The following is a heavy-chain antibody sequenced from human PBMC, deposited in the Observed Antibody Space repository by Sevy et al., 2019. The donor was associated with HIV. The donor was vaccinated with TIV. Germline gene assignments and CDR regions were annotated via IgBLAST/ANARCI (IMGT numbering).Heavy chain of an antibody. V-gene: IGHV3-53*01. D-gene: IGHD3-22*01. CDR2: IYSGGST. J-gene: IGHJ3*02. CDR1: GFTVSSNY. Sequence: GGSLRLSCAASGFTVSSNYMSWVRQAPGKGLEWVSVIYSGGSTYYADSVKGRFTISRVNSKNTMYLQMNSLRAEDTAVYYCARAPDGRTAYYDSSGYSLPDAFDIWGQGTMVTVSS. CDR3: ARAPDGRTAYYDSSGYSLPDAFDI.